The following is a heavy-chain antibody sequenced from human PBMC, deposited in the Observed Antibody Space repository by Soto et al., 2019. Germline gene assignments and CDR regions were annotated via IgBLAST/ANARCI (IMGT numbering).Heavy chain of an antibody. CDR3: AKGLLAIVGTTLPRDACNI. CDR1: GFSFTTYV. CDR2: ISHDGSYK. J-gene: IGHJ3*02. Sequence: QVQLVESGGGVVQPGRSLRLSCAASGFSFTTYVMHWVRQAPGKGLEWVAVISHDGSYKYYGDAVKGRFTISRDTSKNAVYLEMNRLRPEDTAVYYCAKGLLAIVGTTLPRDACNIWGQGTMVTVYS. D-gene: IGHD1-26*01. V-gene: IGHV3-30*18.